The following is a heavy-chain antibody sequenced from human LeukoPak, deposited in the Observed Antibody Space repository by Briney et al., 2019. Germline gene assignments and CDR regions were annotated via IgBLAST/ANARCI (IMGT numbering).Heavy chain of an antibody. D-gene: IGHD3-22*01. J-gene: IGHJ4*02. CDR3: AKDFHYYYDSSGSDY. CDR1: GFTFSSYG. CDR2: IRYDGSNK. Sequence: GGSLRLSCAASGFTFSSYGMHWVRQAPGKGLEWVAFIRYDGSNKYYADSVKGRFTISRDNSKNTLYLRMNSLRAEDTAVYYCAKDFHYYYDSSGSDYWGQGTLVTVSS. V-gene: IGHV3-30*02.